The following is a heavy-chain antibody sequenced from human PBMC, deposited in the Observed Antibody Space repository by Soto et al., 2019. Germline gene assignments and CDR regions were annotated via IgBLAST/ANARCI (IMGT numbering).Heavy chain of an antibody. CDR2: IYPGDSDT. Sequence: GESLKISCRGSGSNYNLHWISWVRPKPGRGLEWMGIIYPGDSDTRYNPSFQGQVTISVDKSINTAYLQWDSLEASDTATYYCARHLRSYDFFQSYYGIDVWGQGSTVTVSS. D-gene: IGHD3-16*01. CDR1: GSNYNLHW. J-gene: IGHJ6*02. CDR3: ARHLRSYDFFQSYYGIDV. V-gene: IGHV5-51*01.